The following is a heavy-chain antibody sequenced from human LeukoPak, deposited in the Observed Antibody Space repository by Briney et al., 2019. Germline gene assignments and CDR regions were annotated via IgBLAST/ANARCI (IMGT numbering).Heavy chain of an antibody. CDR2: FGPEDGET. V-gene: IGHV1-24*01. Sequence: ASVKVSCKVSGYTLTELSMHWVRQAPGKGLEWMGGFGPEDGETIYAQKFQGRVTMTEDTSTDTAYMELSSLRSEDTAVYYCATEDVITFGGVIVSPMGAWGQGTLVTVSS. CDR3: ATEDVITFGGVIVSPMGA. CDR1: GYTLTELS. D-gene: IGHD3-16*02. J-gene: IGHJ5*02.